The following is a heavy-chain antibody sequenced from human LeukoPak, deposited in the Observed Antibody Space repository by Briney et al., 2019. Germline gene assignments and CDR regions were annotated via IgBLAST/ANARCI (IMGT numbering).Heavy chain of an antibody. CDR3: ARDFFRSGTHSNDY. V-gene: IGHV3-74*01. D-gene: IGHD3-10*01. CDR2: IYSDGITT. CDR1: GFTFSGYW. Sequence: PGGPLRLSCVASGFTFSGYWMHWVGQARGKGLVWVSRIYSDGITTTYADSVKGRFTISRDNAKNTLYLQMNSLRAEDTAVYYCARDFFRSGTHSNDYWGRGTLVTVSS. J-gene: IGHJ4*02.